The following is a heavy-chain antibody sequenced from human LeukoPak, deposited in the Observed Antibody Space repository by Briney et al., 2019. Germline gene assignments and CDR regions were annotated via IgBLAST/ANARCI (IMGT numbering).Heavy chain of an antibody. V-gene: IGHV3-66*01. Sequence: GGSLRLSCAASGFTVSTNYMSWVREAPGKGLEWVSVIFSNGNTYYADSVKGRFSISRDNSKNTLFLQMNSLRDEDTAVYYCARGSIGPRSWFDPWGQGTLVTVSS. J-gene: IGHJ5*02. CDR2: IFSNGNT. CDR3: ARGSIGPRSWFDP. D-gene: IGHD2-2*01. CDR1: GFTVSTNY.